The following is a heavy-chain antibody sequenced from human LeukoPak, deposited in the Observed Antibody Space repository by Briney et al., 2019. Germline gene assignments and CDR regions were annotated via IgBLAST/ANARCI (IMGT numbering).Heavy chain of an antibody. V-gene: IGHV3-30*02. Sequence: PGGSLRLSCAASGFIFSSYGMHWVRQAPGKGLEWVAFIRYDGSNKYYADSVKGRFTISRDNSKNTLYLQMNSLRAEDTAIYYCAKEYTGTFSPFPSYFDNWGQGTLVTVSS. CDR2: IRYDGSNK. CDR1: GFIFSSYG. D-gene: IGHD1-26*01. CDR3: AKEYTGTFSPFPSYFDN. J-gene: IGHJ4*02.